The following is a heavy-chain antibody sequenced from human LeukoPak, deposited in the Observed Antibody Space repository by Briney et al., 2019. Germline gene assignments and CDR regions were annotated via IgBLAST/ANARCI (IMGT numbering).Heavy chain of an antibody. J-gene: IGHJ6*02. CDR3: AKSPDYSSSWYGNYYYGMDV. CDR2: ISSSGTTI. D-gene: IGHD6-13*01. V-gene: IGHV3-48*03. CDR1: GFTFMSYE. Sequence: GRSLRLSCAAPGFTFMSYEMSWVRQAPGKRLKWVSYISSSGTTIYYADSVKGRFTISRDNSKNTVHLQMNSLRAEDTAVYYCAKSPDYSSSWYGNYYYGMDVWGQGTTVTVSS.